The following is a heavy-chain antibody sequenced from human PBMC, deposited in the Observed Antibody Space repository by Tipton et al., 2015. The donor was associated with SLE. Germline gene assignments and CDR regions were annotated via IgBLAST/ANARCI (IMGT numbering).Heavy chain of an antibody. V-gene: IGHV4-34*01. CDR1: GGSFSGYY. CDR2: INHSGGT. D-gene: IGHD2-21*02. Sequence: TLSLTCAVYGGSFSGYYWSWIRQPPGKGLEWIGEINHSGGTNYNPSLKSRVTISVDTSKNQFSLDLSSVTAADTAVYYCARLTVTPHWYFDLWGRGTPVTVSS. J-gene: IGHJ2*01. CDR3: ARLTVTPHWYFDL.